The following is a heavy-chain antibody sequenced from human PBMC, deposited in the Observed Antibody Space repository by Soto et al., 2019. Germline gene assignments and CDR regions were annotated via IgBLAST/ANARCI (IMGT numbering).Heavy chain of an antibody. D-gene: IGHD4-17*01. Sequence: SETLSLTCTVSGGSISSYYWSWIRQPPGKGLEWIGYIYYSGSTNYNPSLKSRVTISVDTSKNQFSLKLSSVTAADTAVYYCARFNGNYALYYYIRGMDVWGQATKASVSS. CDR3: ARFNGNYALYYYIRGMDV. CDR1: GGSISSYY. V-gene: IGHV4-59*01. CDR2: IYYSGST. J-gene: IGHJ6*02.